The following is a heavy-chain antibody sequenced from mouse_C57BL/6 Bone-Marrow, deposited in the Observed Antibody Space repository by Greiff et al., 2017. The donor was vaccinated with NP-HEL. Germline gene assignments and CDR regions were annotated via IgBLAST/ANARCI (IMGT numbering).Heavy chain of an antibody. CDR1: GYTFTSYT. D-gene: IGHD1-1*01. CDR3: ARSPASYYGSIYWYFDV. Sequence: VQLQQSGAELARPGASVKMSCKASGYTFTSYTMHWVKQRPGQGLEWIGYINPSSGYTKYNQKFKDKATLTADKSSSTAYMQLSSLTSEDSAVYYCARSPASYYGSIYWYFDVWGTGTTVTVSS. J-gene: IGHJ1*03. V-gene: IGHV1-4*01. CDR2: INPSSGYT.